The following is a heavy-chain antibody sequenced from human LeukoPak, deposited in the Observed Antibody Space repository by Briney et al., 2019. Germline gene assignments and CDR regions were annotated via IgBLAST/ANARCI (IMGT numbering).Heavy chain of an antibody. Sequence: SETLSLTCTVSGGSISSNYWSWIRQPPGKGLEWIGYIYYSGSTNYNPSLKSRVTISVDTSKNQFSLKLSSVTAADTAVYYCARDVLRGYPYWGQGTLVTVSS. CDR3: ARDVLRGYPY. CDR1: GGSISSNY. V-gene: IGHV4-59*01. CDR2: IYYSGST. J-gene: IGHJ4*02. D-gene: IGHD5-12*01.